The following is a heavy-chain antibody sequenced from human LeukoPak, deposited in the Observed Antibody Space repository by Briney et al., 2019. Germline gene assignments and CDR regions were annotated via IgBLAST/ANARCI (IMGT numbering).Heavy chain of an antibody. Sequence: PSETLSLTCAVYGGSFSGYYWSWIRQPPGRGLEWIGEINHSGSTNYNPSLKSRVTISVDTSKNQFSLKLSSVTAADTAVYYCASHSSGCLDYWGQGTLVTVSS. CDR3: ASHSSGCLDY. V-gene: IGHV4-34*01. J-gene: IGHJ4*02. CDR1: GGSFSGYY. D-gene: IGHD6-19*01. CDR2: INHSGST.